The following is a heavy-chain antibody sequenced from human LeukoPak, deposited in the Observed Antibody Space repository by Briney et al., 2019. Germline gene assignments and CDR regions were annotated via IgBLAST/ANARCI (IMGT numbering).Heavy chain of an antibody. CDR2: MNPNSGNT. J-gene: IGHJ6*03. CDR3: ARVSGSGSMLMNNYYYYYYMDV. D-gene: IGHD3-10*01. CDR1: GYTFTSYD. V-gene: IGHV1-8*03. Sequence: ASVKLSCNASGYTFTSYDINWVRQATGQGLEWMGWMNPNSGNTGYAQKFQGRVTITRNTSISTAYMELSSLRSEDTAVYYCARVSGSGSMLMNNYYYYYYMDVWGKGTTVTVSS.